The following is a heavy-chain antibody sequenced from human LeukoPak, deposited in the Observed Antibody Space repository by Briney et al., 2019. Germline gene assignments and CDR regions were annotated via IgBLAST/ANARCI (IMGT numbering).Heavy chain of an antibody. D-gene: IGHD4-23*01. CDR1: GGSISTYY. V-gene: IGHV4-59*12. Sequence: MASETLSLTCTVSGGSISTYYWSWIRQPPGKGLEWIGCIYYTGSANYNPSLKSRGTISVDTSKNQFSLKLSSVTAADTAVYYCARGSITVVPAFDIWGPGTMFTVSS. CDR2: IYYTGSA. J-gene: IGHJ3*02. CDR3: ARGSITVVPAFDI.